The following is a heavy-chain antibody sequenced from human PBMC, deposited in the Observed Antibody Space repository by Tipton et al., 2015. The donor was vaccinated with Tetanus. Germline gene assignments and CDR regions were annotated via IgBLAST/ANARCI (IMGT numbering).Heavy chain of an antibody. CDR1: GGSVSNGGYS. J-gene: IGHJ4*02. V-gene: IGHV4-61*08. Sequence: TLSLTCAVSGGSVSNGGYSWSRIRQPPGKGLEWIGYIYYSGSTNYNPSLKSRVTISVDTSKNQFSLKLSSVTAADTAVYYCARGTGDYWGQGTLVTVSS. CDR3: ARGTGDY. D-gene: IGHD1-14*01. CDR2: IYYSGST.